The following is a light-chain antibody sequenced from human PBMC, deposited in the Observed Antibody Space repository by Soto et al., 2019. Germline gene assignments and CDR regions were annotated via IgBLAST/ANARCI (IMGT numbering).Light chain of an antibody. Sequence: EIVLTQSPGTLSLSPGERATLSCRASQSVTSNYLAWYQQKPGQAPGLLIYGASSRATGIPDRFSGSGSGTQFTLTISSLQPEDFATYYCQQLNAYPLTFGGGTRVEIK. CDR2: GAS. CDR1: QSVTSNY. J-gene: IGKJ4*01. CDR3: QQLNAYPLT. V-gene: IGKV3-20*01.